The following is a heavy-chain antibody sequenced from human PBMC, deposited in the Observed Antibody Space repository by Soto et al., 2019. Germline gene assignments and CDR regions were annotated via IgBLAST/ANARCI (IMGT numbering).Heavy chain of an antibody. D-gene: IGHD2-15*01. CDR2: ISAYNGNT. J-gene: IGHJ3*02. CDR1: GYTFTSYG. CDR3: ARDTPTNIVVVVADRDDAFDI. Sequence: ASVKVSCKASGYTFTSYGISWVRQAPGQGLEWMGWISAYNGNTNYAQKLQGRVTMTTDTSTSTAYMELRSLRSDDTAVYYCARDTPTNIVVVVADRDDAFDIWGQGTMVTVSS. V-gene: IGHV1-18*01.